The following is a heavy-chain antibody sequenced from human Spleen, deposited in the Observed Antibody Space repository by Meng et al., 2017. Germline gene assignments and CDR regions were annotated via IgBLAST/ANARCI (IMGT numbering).Heavy chain of an antibody. V-gene: IGHV4-34*01. CDR1: GGSFSDYY. Sequence: HVQLQQLGAGPLKPSETLSLTCVVSGGSFSDYYWSWIRQPPGKGLEWIGEINHSGSTNYNPSLESRATISVDTSQNNLSLKLSSVTAADSAVYYCARGPTTMAHDFDYWGQGTLVTVSS. J-gene: IGHJ4*02. CDR2: INHSGST. CDR3: ARGPTTMAHDFDY. D-gene: IGHD4-11*01.